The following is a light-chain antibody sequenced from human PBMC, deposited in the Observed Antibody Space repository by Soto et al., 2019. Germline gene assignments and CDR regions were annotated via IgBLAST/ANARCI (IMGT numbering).Light chain of an antibody. J-gene: IGKJ4*01. V-gene: IGKV1-6*01. CDR2: AAS. CDR3: LQDYNYPLT. Sequence: IQMTQSPSSLSASVGDRVSITCRASQTIRSHLGWYQQKPGKAPKLLIYAASSLQSGVPSRFSGSGSGTDFTLTISSLQPEDFATYYCLQDYNYPLTFGGGTKVDIK. CDR1: QTIRSH.